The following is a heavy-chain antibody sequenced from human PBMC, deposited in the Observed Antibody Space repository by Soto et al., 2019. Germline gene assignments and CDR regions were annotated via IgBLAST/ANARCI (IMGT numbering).Heavy chain of an antibody. CDR3: ARERQCLSRAYAFDI. CDR2: INPSGGST. V-gene: IGHV1-46*01. D-gene: IGHD6-19*01. Sequence: AWVTVPCTASGYTFTRTYMHWVRQAPGQGLEWIGIINPSGGSTSYAPNLPGRVTMTRATSTTTVYMELSSLRSEDTTVYYCARERQCLSRAYAFDIWGQGTMVTVSS. CDR1: GYTFTRTY. J-gene: IGHJ3*02.